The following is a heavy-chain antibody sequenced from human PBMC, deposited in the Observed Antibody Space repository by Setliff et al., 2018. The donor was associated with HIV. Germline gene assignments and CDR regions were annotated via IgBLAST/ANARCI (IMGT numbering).Heavy chain of an antibody. CDR2: IYTSGST. CDR1: GGSISSGSYY. D-gene: IGHD4-17*01. J-gene: IGHJ4*02. CDR3: ARDSYGGNFLFDY. V-gene: IGHV4-61*09. Sequence: SETLSLTCPVSGGSISSGSYYWNWIRQPAGKGLEWIGHIYTSGSTNYNPSLKSRVTISVDTSKNQFSLKLTSVTAADTAVYYCARDSYGGNFLFDYWGQGTLVTLL.